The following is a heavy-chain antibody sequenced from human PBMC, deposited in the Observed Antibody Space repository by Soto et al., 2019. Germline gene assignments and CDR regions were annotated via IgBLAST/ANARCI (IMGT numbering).Heavy chain of an antibody. J-gene: IGHJ4*02. D-gene: IGHD5-12*01. CDR3: VRDNIVATMDIFDY. CDR1: GDSVSSNRAA. Sequence: SQTLSLTCGISGDSVSSNRAAWHWFRQSPSRGLEWLGRTYYRSRWYNDYAISVKSRITINPDTSKNQFSLQLNSVTPEDTAVYYCVRDNIVATMDIFDYWGQGTLVTVSS. CDR2: TYYRSRWYN. V-gene: IGHV6-1*01.